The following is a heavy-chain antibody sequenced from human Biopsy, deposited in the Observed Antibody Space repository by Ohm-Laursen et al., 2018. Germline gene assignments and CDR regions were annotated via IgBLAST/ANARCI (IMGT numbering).Heavy chain of an antibody. J-gene: IGHJ4*02. CDR2: IKSESDGGTT. CDR1: GFPFSKAW. Sequence: SLRLSCAASGFPFSKAWMNWVRQAPGKGLEWVGRIKSESDGGTTDYAGPVTGRFTISRDDSKNTLYVQMNSLKTEDTAVYYCFTMATFWGQGTLVTVSS. V-gene: IGHV3-15*01. CDR3: FTMATF. D-gene: IGHD3-16*01.